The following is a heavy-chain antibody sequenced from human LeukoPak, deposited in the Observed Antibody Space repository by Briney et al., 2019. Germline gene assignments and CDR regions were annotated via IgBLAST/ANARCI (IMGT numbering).Heavy chain of an antibody. V-gene: IGHV4-31*03. CDR1: GGSISSGGYY. Sequence: SQTLFLTCTVSGGSISSGGYYWSWIRQHPGKGLEWIGYIYYSGSTYYNPSLKSRVTISVDTSKNQFSLKLSSVTAADTAVYYCARGYGDSPYFDYWGQGTLVTVSS. D-gene: IGHD4-17*01. CDR2: IYYSGST. J-gene: IGHJ4*02. CDR3: ARGYGDSPYFDY.